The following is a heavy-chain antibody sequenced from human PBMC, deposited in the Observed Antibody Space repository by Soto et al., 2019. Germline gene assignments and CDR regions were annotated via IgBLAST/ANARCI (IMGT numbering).Heavy chain of an antibody. CDR1: GFSLTSPGMC. CDR3: ARSIRGPRRFNGMDV. Sequence: SGPTLVNPTETLTLTCTFSGFSLTSPGMCVSWIRQSPGKALEWLALIERNDDDKYYSTCLKTRLTISKDTRKNQVVLTMANMEPADTATYYCARSIRGPRRFNGMDVWGQGTTVTVSS. J-gene: IGHJ6*02. CDR2: IERNDDDK. V-gene: IGHV2-70*13. D-gene: IGHD1-20*01.